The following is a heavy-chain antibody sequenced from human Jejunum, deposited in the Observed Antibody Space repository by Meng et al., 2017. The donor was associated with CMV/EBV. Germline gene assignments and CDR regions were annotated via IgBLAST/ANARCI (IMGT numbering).Heavy chain of an antibody. Sequence: EVQLLGSGGGLVQPGGSLTLSCAASGFTVGSKYMNWIRQAPGKGLQWVSVIYSGGSTYYADSVKGRVIISRDSSKNTVYLQMNSLRAEDTAVYYCAESLKITNWGQGTLVTVSS. CDR3: AESLKITN. J-gene: IGHJ4*02. V-gene: IGHV3-66*01. CDR2: IYSGGST. D-gene: IGHD3-16*01. CDR1: GFTVGSKY.